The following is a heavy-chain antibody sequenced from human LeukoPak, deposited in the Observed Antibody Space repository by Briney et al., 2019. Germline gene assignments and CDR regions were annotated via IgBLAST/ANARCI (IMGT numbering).Heavy chain of an antibody. CDR2: IYSDGST. Sequence: GGSLRLSCAASGFTVSSNYMSWVRQAPGKGLEWVSEIYSDGSTYYAASVKGRFSISRDNSKNTVYLQMNSLRGEDTAVYYCALLGYCSGGSCFGAFDIWGQGTMVTVSS. D-gene: IGHD2-15*01. CDR3: ALLGYCSGGSCFGAFDI. V-gene: IGHV3-53*01. J-gene: IGHJ3*02. CDR1: GFTVSSNY.